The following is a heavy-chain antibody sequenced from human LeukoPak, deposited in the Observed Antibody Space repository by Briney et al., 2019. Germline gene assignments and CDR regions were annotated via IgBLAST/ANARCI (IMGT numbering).Heavy chain of an antibody. D-gene: IGHD6-19*01. V-gene: IGHV4-59*01. CDR1: GDSISIYY. CDR2: IYYSGST. CDR3: ARVAPVAGDALYITY. Sequence: SETLSLTCTVSGDSISIYYWSWIWQPPGKGLEWIGYIYYSGSTNYNPSLKSRVTISVDTSKSQFSLKLSSVTAADTAVYYCARVAPVAGDALYITYWSQGSLVTVSS. J-gene: IGHJ4*02.